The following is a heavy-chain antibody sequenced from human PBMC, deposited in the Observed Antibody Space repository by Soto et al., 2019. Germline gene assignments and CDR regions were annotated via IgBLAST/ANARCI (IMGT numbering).Heavy chain of an antibody. CDR1: GGSFSGYY. J-gene: IGHJ4*02. CDR2: INHSGST. CDR3: ARVAGSYYYFDY. Sequence: SETLSLTCAAYGGSFSGYYWSWIRQPPGKGLEWIGEINHSGSTNYNPSLKSQVTISVDTSKNQFSLKLSSVTAADTAVYYCARVAGSYYYFDYWGQGTLVTVSS. V-gene: IGHV4-34*01. D-gene: IGHD1-26*01.